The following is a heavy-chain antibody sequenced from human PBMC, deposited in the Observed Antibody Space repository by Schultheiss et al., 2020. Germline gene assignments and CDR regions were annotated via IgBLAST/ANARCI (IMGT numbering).Heavy chain of an antibody. Sequence: GGSLRLSCAASGFIFSTSWMTWVRQVPGKGLEWVANIDQSGGDKHYVDSVKGRFTISRDNANNSLSLQMNSLRAEDTAVYYCARRVTGIQLKDQNNWFDPWGQGTLVTVSS. D-gene: IGHD5-18*01. CDR2: IDQSGGDK. J-gene: IGHJ5*02. V-gene: IGHV3-7*04. CDR3: ARRVTGIQLKDQNNWFDP. CDR1: GFIFSTSW.